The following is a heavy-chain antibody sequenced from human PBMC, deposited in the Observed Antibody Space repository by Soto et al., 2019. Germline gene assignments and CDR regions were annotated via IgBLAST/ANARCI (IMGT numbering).Heavy chain of an antibody. CDR1: GYTFTSYD. D-gene: IGHD3-10*01. J-gene: IGHJ6*02. V-gene: IGHV1-8*01. Sequence: ASVKVSCKASGYTFTSYDINWVRQATGQGLEWMGWMNPNSGNTGYAQKFQGRVTMTRNTSISTAYMELSSLRSEDTAVYFCAREGYYSGSGTYSPPRFDGMDVWGQGT. CDR2: MNPNSGNT. CDR3: AREGYYSGSGTYSPPRFDGMDV.